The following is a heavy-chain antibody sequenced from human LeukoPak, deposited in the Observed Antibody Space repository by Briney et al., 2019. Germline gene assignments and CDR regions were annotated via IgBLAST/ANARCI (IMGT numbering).Heavy chain of an antibody. V-gene: IGHV4-34*01. CDR1: GGSFSGYY. Sequence: SETLSLTRAVYGGSFSGYYWSWIRQPPGKGLEWIGEINHSGSTNYNPSLKSRVTISVGTSKNQFSLKLSSVTAADTAVYYCARGESSYDSSGYYFDYWGQGTLVTVSS. D-gene: IGHD3-22*01. CDR2: INHSGST. J-gene: IGHJ4*02. CDR3: ARGESSYDSSGYYFDY.